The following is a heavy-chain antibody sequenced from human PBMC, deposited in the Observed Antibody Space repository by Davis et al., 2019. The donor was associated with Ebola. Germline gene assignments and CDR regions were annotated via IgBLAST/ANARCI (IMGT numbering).Heavy chain of an antibody. J-gene: IGHJ4*02. V-gene: IGHV1-69*13. CDR2: IIPVFGIP. Sequence: SSVPVSRLASRWNFSSYAISWVRQAPGQGLDWKDGIIPVFGIPKYAQKFQGRVTITADESTSTAYMELSSLRSEDTAVYYCARDRYSDGSGYFFEQSHWGQGTLVTVSS. D-gene: IGHD3-22*01. CDR1: RWNFSSYA. CDR3: ARDRYSDGSGYFFEQSH.